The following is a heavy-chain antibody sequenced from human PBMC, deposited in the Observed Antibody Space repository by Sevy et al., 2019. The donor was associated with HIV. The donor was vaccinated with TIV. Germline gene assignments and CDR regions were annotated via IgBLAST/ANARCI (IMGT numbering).Heavy chain of an antibody. J-gene: IGHJ4*02. D-gene: IGHD3-3*01. V-gene: IGHV4-34*01. CDR2: INHRGGT. Sequence: SETLSLTCAVYGGSFSGYYWSWIRQPPGKGLEWIGEINHRGGTNYNPSLKSRVTTSVDTSKNQFSPELSSVTAADTAMYFCARGRVAAPTLTSVFGVADGTYFDCWGQGTLVTVSS. CDR1: GGSFSGYY. CDR3: ARGRVAAPTLTSVFGVADGTYFDC.